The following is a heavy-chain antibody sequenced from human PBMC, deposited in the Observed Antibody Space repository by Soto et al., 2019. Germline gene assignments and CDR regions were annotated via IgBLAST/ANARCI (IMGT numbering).Heavy chain of an antibody. CDR1: GFTFSHFA. CDR3: AKKYHYGSGTYLYYFDY. CDR2: LSGGDDST. Sequence: EVQLLESGGGLVQPGGSLRLSCAASGFTFSHFAMSWVRQAPGKGLEWVSTLSGGDDSTYYADSVKDPFTISRDNSKNPLYLQLNSLRAEDTAVYYCAKKYHYGSGTYLYYFDYWGQGTLVTVSS. D-gene: IGHD3-10*01. J-gene: IGHJ4*02. V-gene: IGHV3-23*01.